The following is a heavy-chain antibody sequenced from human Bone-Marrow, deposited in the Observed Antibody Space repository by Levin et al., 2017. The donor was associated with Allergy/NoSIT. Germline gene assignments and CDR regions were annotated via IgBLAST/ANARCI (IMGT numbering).Heavy chain of an antibody. CDR3: AREQYAKYYFAY. J-gene: IGHJ4*02. CDR2: ISYDGSNK. CDR1: GFTFSIYS. V-gene: IGHV3-30-3*01. Sequence: GGSLRLSCAASGFTFSIYSMHWVRQAPGKGLEWVAVISYDGSNKYHADSVMGRFTISRDNSENTLYLQMDSLRAEDTAVYYCAREQYAKYYFAYWGQGTLVTVSS. D-gene: IGHD2-2*01.